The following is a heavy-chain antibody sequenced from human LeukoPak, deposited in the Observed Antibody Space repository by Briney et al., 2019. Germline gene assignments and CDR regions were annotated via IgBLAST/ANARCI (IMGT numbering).Heavy chain of an antibody. V-gene: IGHV3-48*03. Sequence: GGSLRLSCAASGFTFSSSEMNWVRQAPGKGLEWVSYISSSGSTIYYADSVKGRFTISRDNAKNSLLLQMNSLRAEDTAVYYCARDRAGVFDIWGQGTMVTVSS. D-gene: IGHD3-10*01. CDR1: GFTFSSSE. J-gene: IGHJ3*02. CDR2: ISSSGSTI. CDR3: ARDRAGVFDI.